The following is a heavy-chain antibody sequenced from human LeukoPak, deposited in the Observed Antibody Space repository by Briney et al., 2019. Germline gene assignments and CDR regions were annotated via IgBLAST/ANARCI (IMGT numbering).Heavy chain of an antibody. Sequence: ASVKVSCKASGGTFSSYAISWVRQAPGQGLEWMGWISAYNGNTNYAQKLQGRVTMTTDTSTSTAYMELRSLRSDDTAVYYCARPDDILTYGMDVWGQGTTVTVSS. CDR3: ARPDDILTYGMDV. J-gene: IGHJ6*02. CDR2: ISAYNGNT. D-gene: IGHD3-9*01. V-gene: IGHV1-18*01. CDR1: GGTFSSYA.